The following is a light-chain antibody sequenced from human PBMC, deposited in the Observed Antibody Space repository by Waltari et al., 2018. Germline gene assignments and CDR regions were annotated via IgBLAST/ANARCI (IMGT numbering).Light chain of an antibody. CDR3: QQYNDWPPLT. J-gene: IGKJ4*01. V-gene: IGKV3-15*01. CDR2: GAS. Sequence: VMTHSPATLSLSPGERATLACRASQSVSSFVAWYQQKPGQAPRLLIYGASTRPTGIPARFSGSGSGTEFTLNISSLQSEDFAVYYCQQYNDWPPLTFGGGTKVEIK. CDR1: QSVSSF.